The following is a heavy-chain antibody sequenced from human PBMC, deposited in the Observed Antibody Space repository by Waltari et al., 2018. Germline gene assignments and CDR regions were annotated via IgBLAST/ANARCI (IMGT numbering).Heavy chain of an antibody. J-gene: IGHJ4*02. D-gene: IGHD2-15*01. V-gene: IGHV3-21*01. CDR3: ARGPVGGRSYFDY. CDR1: GFTFSSYS. CDR2: ISSSSSYI. Sequence: EVQLVESGGGLVKPGGSLRLSCAASGFTFSSYSMNWVRQAPGKGLEWVSSISSSSSYIYYADSVKGRFTISRDNAKNSLYLQMNSLRAEDTAVYYCARGPVGGRSYFDYWGQGTLVTVSS.